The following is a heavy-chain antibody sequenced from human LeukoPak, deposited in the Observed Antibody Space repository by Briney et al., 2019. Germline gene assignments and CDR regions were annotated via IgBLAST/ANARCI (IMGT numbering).Heavy chain of an antibody. Sequence: SMNXVRQAPGKGREWVSSISSSGTFIYYADSVKGRFTISRDIAKNSLYLQMTSLRVEDTAVYYCARDSHGSGWTINWFDHWGQGTLVTVSS. CDR3: ARDSHGSGWTINWFDH. J-gene: IGHJ5*02. D-gene: IGHD6-19*01. V-gene: IGHV3-21*01. CDR1: S. CDR2: ISSSGTFI.